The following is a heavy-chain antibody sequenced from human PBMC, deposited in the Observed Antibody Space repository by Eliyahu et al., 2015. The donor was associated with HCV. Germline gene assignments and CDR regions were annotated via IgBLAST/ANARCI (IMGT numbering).Heavy chain of an antibody. D-gene: IGHD6-13*01. V-gene: IGHV6-1*01. Sequence: QVQLQQSGPGLVKPSQTLSLTCAISGDSVXSNSXAWNWIRQSPSRGLEWLGRTYYRSKWYNDYAVSVKSRITINPDTSKNQFSLQLNSVTPEDTAVYYCARGRTYSLYSSSWTGIDYWGQGTLVTVSS. CDR2: TYYRSKWYN. CDR3: ARGRTYSLYSSSWTGIDY. CDR1: GDSVXSNSXA. J-gene: IGHJ4*02.